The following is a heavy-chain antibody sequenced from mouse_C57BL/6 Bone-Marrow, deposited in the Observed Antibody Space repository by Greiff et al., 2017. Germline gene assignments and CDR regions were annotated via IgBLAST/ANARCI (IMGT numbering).Heavy chain of an antibody. Sequence: VQLQQSGPELVKPGASVKMSCKASGYTFTNYVMHWVKQKPGQGLEWIGYIYPYNDGTKYNEKFKGKATLTSDKSSSTAYMELSSLTSEDSAVYYGARGDYDYDEGVFAYWGQGTLVTVSA. CDR3: ARGDYDYDEGVFAY. J-gene: IGHJ3*01. CDR2: IYPYNDGT. D-gene: IGHD2-4*01. CDR1: GYTFTNYV. V-gene: IGHV1-14*01.